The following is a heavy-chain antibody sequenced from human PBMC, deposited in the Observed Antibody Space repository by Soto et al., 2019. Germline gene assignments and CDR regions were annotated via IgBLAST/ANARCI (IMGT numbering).Heavy chain of an antibody. CDR3: ARLEKLDMATFDY. CDR2: IYYSGST. CDR1: GGSISSGGYY. V-gene: IGHV4-31*03. Sequence: KPSETLSLTCTVSGGSISSGGYYWSWIRQHPGKGLEWIGYIYYSGSTYYNPSLKSRVTISVDTSKNQFSLKLSSVTAADTAVYYCARLEKLDMATFDYWGQGTLVTVSS. D-gene: IGHD2-2*03. J-gene: IGHJ4*02.